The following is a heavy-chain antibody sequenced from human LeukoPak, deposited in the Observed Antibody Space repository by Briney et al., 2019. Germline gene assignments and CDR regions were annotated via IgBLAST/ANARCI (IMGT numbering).Heavy chain of an antibody. CDR3: ARRIVTYYYGSGLDY. V-gene: IGHV3-7*01. D-gene: IGHD3-10*01. J-gene: IGHJ4*02. Sequence: GGSLRLSCAASGFTFSSYWMHWVRQAPGKGLEWVANIKQDESEEYYVDSVKGRFTISRDNAKNSLYLQMNSLRAEDTAVYFCARRIVTYYYGSGLDYWGQGTLVTVSS. CDR2: IKQDESEE. CDR1: GFTFSSYW.